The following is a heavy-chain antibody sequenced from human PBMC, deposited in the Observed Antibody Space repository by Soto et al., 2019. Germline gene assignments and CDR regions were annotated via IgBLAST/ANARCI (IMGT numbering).Heavy chain of an antibody. CDR1: GGSISSNSHY. V-gene: IGHV4-39*01. D-gene: IGHD1-20*01. CDR3: ASSQKGYNWNYFDH. J-gene: IGHJ4*02. CDR2: VFYTGFT. Sequence: SETLSLTCTVSGGSISSNSHYWGWLRQSPGRGPEWIGSVFYTGFTSYNPSLESRVSVPVDTSKNQFSLKVSAVTAADTAVYYCASSQKGYNWNYFDHWGQGALVTVSS.